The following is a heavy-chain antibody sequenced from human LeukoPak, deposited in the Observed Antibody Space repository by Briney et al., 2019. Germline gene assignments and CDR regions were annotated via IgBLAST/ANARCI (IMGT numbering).Heavy chain of an antibody. CDR1: GGSISSSSYY. Sequence: PSETLSLTCTVSGGSISSSSYYWGWIRQPPGKGLEWIGSIYYSGSTYYNPSLKSRVTISVDTSKNQFSLKLSSVTAADTAVYYCARVTAAGTFREIGDYWGQGTLVTVSS. CDR2: IYYSGST. J-gene: IGHJ4*02. V-gene: IGHV4-39*07. CDR3: ARVTAAGTFREIGDY. D-gene: IGHD6-13*01.